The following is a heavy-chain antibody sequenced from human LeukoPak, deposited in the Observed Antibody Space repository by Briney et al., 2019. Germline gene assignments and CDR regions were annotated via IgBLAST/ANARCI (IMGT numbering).Heavy chain of an antibody. CDR3: ARRGSSGRSFDY. J-gene: IGHJ4*02. V-gene: IGHV4-39*01. CDR2: IYNSGST. Sequence: SETLSLTCTASGGSVSSSSYYWGWIRQPPGKGLEWVGCIYNSGSTYYDPSLKSRVTISVDTSKNQVSLKVNSVTAADTAVYYCARRGSSGRSFDYWGQGTLVIVSS. D-gene: IGHD6-25*01. CDR1: GGSVSSSSYY.